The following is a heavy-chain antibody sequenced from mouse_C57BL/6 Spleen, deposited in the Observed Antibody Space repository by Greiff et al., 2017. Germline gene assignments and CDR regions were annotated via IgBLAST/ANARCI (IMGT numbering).Heavy chain of an antibody. CDR1: GYTFTSYW. J-gene: IGHJ2*01. CDR2: IYPSDSET. V-gene: IGHV1-61*01. CDR3: ARGRNYFDY. Sequence: VQLQQPGAELVRPGSSVKLSCKASGYTFTSYWMDWVKQRPGQGLEWIGNIYPSDSETHYNQKFKDKATLTVDKSSSTAYMQLSSLTSDESAVYYCARGRNYFDYWGQGTTLTVSS.